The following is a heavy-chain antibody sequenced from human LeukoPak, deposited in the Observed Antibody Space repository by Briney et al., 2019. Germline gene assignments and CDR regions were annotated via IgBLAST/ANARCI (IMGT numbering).Heavy chain of an antibody. D-gene: IGHD6-13*01. CDR3: AKDIGFLYSSSNFDY. J-gene: IGHJ4*02. Sequence: PGGSLRLSCAASGFTFDDYAMHWVRQAPGKGLEWVSLFSGDGGSTYYADSVKGRFTISRDNSKNSLYLQMNSLRTEDTALYYCAKDIGFLYSSSNFDYWGQGTLVTVSS. CDR1: GFTFDDYA. CDR2: FSGDGGST. V-gene: IGHV3-43*02.